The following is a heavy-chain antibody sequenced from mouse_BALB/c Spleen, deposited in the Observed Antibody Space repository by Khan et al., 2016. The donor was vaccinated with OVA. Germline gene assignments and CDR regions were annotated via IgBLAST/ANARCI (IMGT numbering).Heavy chain of an antibody. V-gene: IGHV6-6*02. Sequence: EVQLVESGGGLVQPGGSMKLSCVASGFTFSNYWMNWVRQSPEKGLEWVAEIRLKSNNYATHYAESVKGRLTISRDDSKSSVYLQMNHLRAEDTGIYYCTLERESAYWGQGTTLTVSS. D-gene: IGHD1-3*01. CDR3: TLERESAY. CDR1: GFTFSNYW. CDR2: IRLKSNNYAT. J-gene: IGHJ2*01.